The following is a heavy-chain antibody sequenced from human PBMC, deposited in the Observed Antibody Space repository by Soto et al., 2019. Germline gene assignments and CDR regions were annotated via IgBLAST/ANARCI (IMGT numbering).Heavy chain of an antibody. V-gene: IGHV3-30*18. CDR2: ISYDGSNK. CDR3: AKDSSVAALG. J-gene: IGHJ4*02. D-gene: IGHD6-6*01. CDR1: GFTFSSHG. Sequence: QVQLVESGGGVVQPGRSLRLSWAASGFTFSSHGMHWVRQAPGKGLEWVAVISYDGSNKYYADSVKGRFTISRDNSKDTLYLQVNSLRAEDTAVYYCAKDSSVAALGWGQGTLVTVSS.